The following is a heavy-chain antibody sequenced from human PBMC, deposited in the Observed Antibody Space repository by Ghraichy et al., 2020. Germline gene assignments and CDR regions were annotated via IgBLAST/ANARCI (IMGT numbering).Heavy chain of an antibody. CDR2: IYHSGST. Sequence: SETLSLTCSVIGGSISSYYWSWIRQSPEKGLEWIGYIYHSGSTNYSPSLKSRATISLDTSKNQFSLNLTSVTAADTAVYYCARTGSISIFDLSVWGKGTTVTVSS. CDR1: GGSISSYY. J-gene: IGHJ6*04. CDR3: ARTGSISIFDLSV. V-gene: IGHV4-59*12. D-gene: IGHD3-3*01.